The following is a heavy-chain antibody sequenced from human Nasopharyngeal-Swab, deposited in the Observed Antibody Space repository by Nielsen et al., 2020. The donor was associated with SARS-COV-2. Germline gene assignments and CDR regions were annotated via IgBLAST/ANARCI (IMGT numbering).Heavy chain of an antibody. Sequence: SETLSLTCAVSGGSISSSNWWRWVRQPPGKGLEWIGEIYHSGSTNYNPSLKSRVTISVDKSKNQFSLKLSSVTAADTAVYYCARVLAERAYYDFWSGYSDYYYGMAVWGQGTTVTVSS. D-gene: IGHD3-3*01. V-gene: IGHV4-4*02. J-gene: IGHJ6*02. CDR1: GGSISSSNW. CDR2: IYHSGST. CDR3: ARVLAERAYYDFWSGYSDYYYGMAV.